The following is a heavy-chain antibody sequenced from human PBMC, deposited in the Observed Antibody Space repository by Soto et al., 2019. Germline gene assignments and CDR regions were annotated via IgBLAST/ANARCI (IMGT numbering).Heavy chain of an antibody. V-gene: IGHV3-48*03. J-gene: IGHJ6*02. CDR2: IQSGGSII. CDR3: ARDGSTGTTNYRYAMDV. Sequence: EVQLVESGGGLVQPGGSLRLSCAASGFSFSIYHMNWVRQAPGKGLEWISYIQSGGSIIYYADSVKGRFTISRDNAKNSLYLQMNGLRAEDTALYYCARDGSTGTTNYRYAMDVWGQGTTVTVSS. CDR1: GFSFSIYH. D-gene: IGHD4-17*01.